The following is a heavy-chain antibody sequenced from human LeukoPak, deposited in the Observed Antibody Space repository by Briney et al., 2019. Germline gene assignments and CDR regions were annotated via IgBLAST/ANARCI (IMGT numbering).Heavy chain of an antibody. V-gene: IGHV4-59*01. D-gene: IGHD5-18*01. Sequence: SETLSLTCTVSGGSISSYHWSWIRQPPGKGLEWIGYIYYSGSTNYNPSLKSRVTISVDTSKNQFSLKLSSVTAADTAVYYCARGPSEYYSYGKKADWYFDLWGRGTLVTVSS. CDR3: ARGPSEYYSYGKKADWYFDL. J-gene: IGHJ2*01. CDR2: IYYSGST. CDR1: GGSISSYH.